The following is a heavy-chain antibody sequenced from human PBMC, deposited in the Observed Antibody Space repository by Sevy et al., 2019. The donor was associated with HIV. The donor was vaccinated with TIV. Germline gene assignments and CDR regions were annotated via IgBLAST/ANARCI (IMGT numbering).Heavy chain of an antibody. CDR2: IIYDGSKK. Sequence: GGSLRLSCAASGFTFSSYAMHWVRQAPGKGLEWVADIIYDGSKKYYADSVKGRFTISRDNPKNSLYLQMNSLRPEDTAVYYCALERLSSDVAEYFQNWGQGTLVTVSS. V-gene: IGHV3-30-3*01. D-gene: IGHD1-1*01. CDR1: GFTFSSYA. J-gene: IGHJ1*01. CDR3: ALERLSSDVAEYFQN.